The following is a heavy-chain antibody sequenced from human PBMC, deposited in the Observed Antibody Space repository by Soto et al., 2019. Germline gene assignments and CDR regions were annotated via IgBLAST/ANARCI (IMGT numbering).Heavy chain of an antibody. D-gene: IGHD3-10*01. J-gene: IGHJ2*01. CDR1: GFTFSRSG. Sequence: QGQLVESGGGVVQPRRSLRLSCAVSGFTFSRSGMHWVRQGPGKGLEWVAVISNDGSEQYYAESVKGRFTISRDNSKNTLYLQMNSLSAEDTAVYYCAKDRGSYGNLHWYLDLWGRGTLGSVSS. CDR2: ISNDGSEQ. V-gene: IGHV3-30*18. CDR3: AKDRGSYGNLHWYLDL.